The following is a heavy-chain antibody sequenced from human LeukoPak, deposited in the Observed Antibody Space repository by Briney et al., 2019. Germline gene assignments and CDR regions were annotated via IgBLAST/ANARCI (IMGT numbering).Heavy chain of an antibody. CDR2: IIPIFGTA. Sequence: AASVKVSCKASGGTFSSYAISWVRQAPGQGLEWMGGIIPIFGTANYAQKFQGRVTMTRDMSTSTDYMELTSLTSDDTAVYYCASSYYGSGSRPSSFDYWGQGTLVTVSS. CDR1: GGTFSSYA. CDR3: ASSYYGSGSRPSSFDY. J-gene: IGHJ4*02. V-gene: IGHV1-69*05. D-gene: IGHD3-10*01.